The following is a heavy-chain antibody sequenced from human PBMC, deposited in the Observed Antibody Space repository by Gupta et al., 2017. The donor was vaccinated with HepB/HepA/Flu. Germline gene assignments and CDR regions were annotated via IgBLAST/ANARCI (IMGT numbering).Heavy chain of an antibody. J-gene: IGHJ4*02. CDR1: GYTFTSSG. Sequence: QVQLVQSGAEVKKPGASLKVSCQASGYTFTSSGISWVRQAPGQGLEWMGWISSYNGNTNDAQKLQGRVTMTTDTSTSTAYMELRSLRSDDTAVYYCARAPQSGWYPKYYFDYWGQGTLVTVSS. D-gene: IGHD6-19*01. V-gene: IGHV1-18*01. CDR3: ARAPQSGWYPKYYFDY. CDR2: ISSYNGNT.